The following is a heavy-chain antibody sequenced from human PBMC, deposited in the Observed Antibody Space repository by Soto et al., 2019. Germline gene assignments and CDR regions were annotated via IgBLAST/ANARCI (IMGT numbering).Heavy chain of an antibody. Sequence: SETLSLTCTVSGGSISSSSYYWGWIRQPPGKGLERIGSIYYSGSTYYNPSLKSRVTISVDTSKNQFSLKLSSVTAADTAVYYCASPGLHLGYWGQGTLVTVSS. D-gene: IGHD5-12*01. J-gene: IGHJ4*02. CDR2: IYYSGST. V-gene: IGHV4-39*01. CDR1: GGSISSSSYY. CDR3: ASPGLHLGY.